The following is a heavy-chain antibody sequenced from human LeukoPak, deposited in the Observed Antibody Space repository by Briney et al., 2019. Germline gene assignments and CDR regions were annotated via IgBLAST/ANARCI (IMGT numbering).Heavy chain of an antibody. CDR2: ISGSGGST. D-gene: IGHD4-17*01. J-gene: IGHJ4*02. CDR3: AIPPYGDYPPFVDY. V-gene: IGHV3-23*01. Sequence: GGSLRLSCAASGFTFSSYAMSWVRQAPGKGLEWVSAISGSGGSTYYADSVKGRFTISRDNSKNTLYLQMNSLRAEDTAVYYCAIPPYGDYPPFVDYWGQGTLVTVSS. CDR1: GFTFSSYA.